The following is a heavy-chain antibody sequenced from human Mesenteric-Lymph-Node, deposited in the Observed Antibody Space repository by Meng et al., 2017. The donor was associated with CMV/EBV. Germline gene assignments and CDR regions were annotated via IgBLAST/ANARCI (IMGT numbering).Heavy chain of an antibody. CDR1: GFTFSSYG. J-gene: IGHJ4*02. CDR2: IRYDGSNK. D-gene: IGHD6-13*01. V-gene: IGHV3-30*02. Sequence: GGSLRLSCAASGFTFSSYGMHWVRQAPGKGLEWVAFIRYDGSNKYYADSVKGRFTISRDNSKNTLYLQMDSLRAEDTAVYYCAKEGAAAGLQPDYWGQGTLVTVSS. CDR3: AKEGAAAGLQPDY.